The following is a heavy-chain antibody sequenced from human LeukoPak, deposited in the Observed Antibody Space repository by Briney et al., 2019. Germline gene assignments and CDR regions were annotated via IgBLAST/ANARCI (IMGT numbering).Heavy chain of an antibody. Sequence: PGGSLRLSCAASGFTFSHYGLHWVRQAPGKGLEWVALISYDGGNKNYADSVRGRFTISRDNAKNSLYLQMGSLRAEDMAVYYCARGPAAGTLRPTWFDYWGQGTLVTVSS. CDR1: GFTFSHYG. CDR3: ARGPAAGTLRPTWFDY. V-gene: IGHV3-30*03. CDR2: ISYDGGNK. J-gene: IGHJ4*02. D-gene: IGHD6-13*01.